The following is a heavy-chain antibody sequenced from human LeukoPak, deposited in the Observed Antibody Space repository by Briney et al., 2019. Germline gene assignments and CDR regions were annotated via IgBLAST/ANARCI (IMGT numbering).Heavy chain of an antibody. Sequence: ASVKVSCKASGYTFTSYYMHWVRQAPGQGLEWMGIINPSGGSTSYAQKFQGRVTMTRDTSTSTVYMELSRLRSDDTAVYYCARDTWVGGIQLFGAFDIWGQGTMVTVSS. CDR1: GYTFTSYY. CDR3: ARDTWVGGIQLFGAFDI. CDR2: INPSGGST. V-gene: IGHV1-46*01. D-gene: IGHD5-18*01. J-gene: IGHJ3*02.